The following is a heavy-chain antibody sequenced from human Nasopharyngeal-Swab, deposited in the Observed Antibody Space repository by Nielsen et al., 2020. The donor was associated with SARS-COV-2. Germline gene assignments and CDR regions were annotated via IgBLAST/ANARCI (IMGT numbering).Heavy chain of an antibody. CDR3: ARSLVGVSRHFDY. CDR2: MSYSGST. V-gene: IGHV4-59*01. J-gene: IGHJ4*02. D-gene: IGHD1-26*01. CDR1: GGSISSNY. Sequence: SETLSLTCTVSGGSISSNYWNWIRQPPGKGLEWIGYMSYSGSTNYNPPLNSRVTISLDTSKNQFSLRLSSVTSADTAVYYCARSLVGVSRHFDYWGQGALVTVSS.